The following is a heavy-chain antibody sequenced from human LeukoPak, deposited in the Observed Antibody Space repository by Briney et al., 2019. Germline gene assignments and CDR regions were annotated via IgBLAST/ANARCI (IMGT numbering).Heavy chain of an antibody. CDR2: ISGSGGST. CDR3: AKDLIGRYPDYFDC. Sequence: GGSLRLSCAASGLTFSSYAMSWVRQAPGKGLEWVSGISGSGGSTYYAESVKGRFTISRDNSKNTLYLQMNSLRAEDTAVYYCAKDLIGRYPDYFDCWGQGTLLTVSS. D-gene: IGHD1-26*01. CDR1: GLTFSSYA. V-gene: IGHV3-23*01. J-gene: IGHJ4*02.